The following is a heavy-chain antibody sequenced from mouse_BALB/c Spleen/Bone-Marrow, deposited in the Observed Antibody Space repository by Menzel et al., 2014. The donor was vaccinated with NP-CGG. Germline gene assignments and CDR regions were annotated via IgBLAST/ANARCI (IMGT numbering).Heavy chain of an antibody. V-gene: IGHV7-3*02. D-gene: IGHD2-3*01. Sequence: EVQRVESGGGLVQPGGSLRLSCATSGFTFTDYYMSWVRQPPGKALEWLGFIRNKANGYTTEYGASVKGRFTISRDNSQSILYLQMNTLRAEDSATYYCARYDVYYYFDYWGQGTTLTVSS. CDR2: IRNKANGYTT. CDR1: GFTFTDYY. J-gene: IGHJ2*01. CDR3: ARYDVYYYFDY.